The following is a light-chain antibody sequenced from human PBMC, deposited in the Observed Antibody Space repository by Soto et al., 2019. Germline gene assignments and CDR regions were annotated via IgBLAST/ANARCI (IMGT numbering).Light chain of an antibody. J-gene: IGKJ1*01. CDR2: AAS. V-gene: IGKV1-6*01. CDR3: LQDYNLPWT. CDR1: QGIRND. Sequence: AIQMTQSPSSLSASVGDRVTITCRASQGIRNDLGRYQQKPGKAPKLLIYAASSLQSGVPSRFSGSGSGTDFTLTISSLQTEDFATYYCLQDYNLPWTFGQGTKVEIK.